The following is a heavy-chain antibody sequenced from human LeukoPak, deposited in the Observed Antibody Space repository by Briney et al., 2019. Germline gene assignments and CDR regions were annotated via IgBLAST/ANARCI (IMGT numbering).Heavy chain of an antibody. V-gene: IGHV3-66*01. Sequence: GGSLRLSCAASGFTVSTNYVSWVRQAPGKGLEWVSVIYSGGTTFYADSVKGRFTISRDNSKNTVYLQMNSLRAEDTAVYYCARRYYYDSSGYYYDYWGQGTLVTVSS. D-gene: IGHD3-22*01. CDR2: IYSGGTT. J-gene: IGHJ4*02. CDR3: ARRYYYDSSGYYYDY. CDR1: GFTVSTNY.